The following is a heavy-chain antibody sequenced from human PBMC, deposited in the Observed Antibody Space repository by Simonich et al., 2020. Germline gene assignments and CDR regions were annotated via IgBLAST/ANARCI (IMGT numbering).Heavy chain of an antibody. CDR2: ILPCDSDT. J-gene: IGHJ3*02. D-gene: IGHD1-1*01. CDR3: ARQLNDFDI. V-gene: IGHV5-51*01. Sequence: EVQLVQSGAEVKKPGESLKISCKGSGYSFTSYWIGWVGRLPGKGLEWIGSILPCDSDTRYSPTFQGQVTISADKSISTAYLQWSSLKASDTAMYYCARQLNDFDIWGQGTMVTVSS. CDR1: GYSFTSYW.